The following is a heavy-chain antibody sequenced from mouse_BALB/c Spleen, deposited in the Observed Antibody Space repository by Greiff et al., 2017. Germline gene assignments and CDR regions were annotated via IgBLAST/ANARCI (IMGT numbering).Heavy chain of an antibody. V-gene: IGHV1-63*02. D-gene: IGHD2-2*01. CDR2: IYPGGGYT. Sequence: VKLMESGAELVRPGTSVKISCKASDYTFTNYWLGWVKQRPGHGLEWIGDIYPGGGYTNYNEKFKGKATLTADTSSSTAYMQLSSLTSEDSAVYFCARSGGYDGDYYAMDYWGQGTSVTVSS. CDR1: DYTFTNYW. CDR3: ARSGGYDGDYYAMDY. J-gene: IGHJ4*01.